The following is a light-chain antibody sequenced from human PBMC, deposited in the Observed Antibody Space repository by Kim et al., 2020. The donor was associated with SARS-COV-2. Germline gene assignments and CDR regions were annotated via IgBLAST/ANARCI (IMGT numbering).Light chain of an antibody. V-gene: IGKV1-27*01. CDR1: QGISTY. CDR2: AAS. CDR3: QKYNTVPYT. J-gene: IGKJ2*01. Sequence: SASVGDRVTITCRASQGISTYLAWYQQKPGKVPKLLFYAASALQSGVPSRCGGSGSGTDFTLTISSLQPEDVATYYCQKYNTVPYTFGQGTKLEI.